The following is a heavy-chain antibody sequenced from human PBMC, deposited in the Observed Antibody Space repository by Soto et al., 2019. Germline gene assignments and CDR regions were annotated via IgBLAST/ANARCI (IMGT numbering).Heavy chain of an antibody. D-gene: IGHD3-3*01. V-gene: IGHV1-69*12. CDR2: IIPIFVTA. CDR1: GGTFSSYA. CDR3: ARDYYFWSGPCYYGMDV. J-gene: IGHJ6*02. Sequence: QVQLVQSGAEVKKPGSSVKVSCTASGGTFSSYAISWVRQAPGQGLEWMGGIIPIFVTANYAKKFQGRVTITADESTSTAYMELSSLRSEDTAVYYCARDYYFWSGPCYYGMDVWGQGTTVTVSS.